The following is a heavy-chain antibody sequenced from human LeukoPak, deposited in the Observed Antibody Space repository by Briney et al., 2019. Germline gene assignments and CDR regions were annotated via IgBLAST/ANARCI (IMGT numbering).Heavy chain of an antibody. J-gene: IGHJ3*02. CDR1: GFTFSSYV. CDR3: AKDGDYWDAFDI. Sequence: PGRSLRLSCAASGFTFSSYVMYWVRQAPGKGLEWVAQISYDGSKKYYADSVKGRFTISRDNSKNTLYLQMNSLRAEDTAVYYCAKDGDYWDAFDIWDQGTMVTVSS. V-gene: IGHV3-30-3*01. D-gene: IGHD4-17*01. CDR2: ISYDGSKK.